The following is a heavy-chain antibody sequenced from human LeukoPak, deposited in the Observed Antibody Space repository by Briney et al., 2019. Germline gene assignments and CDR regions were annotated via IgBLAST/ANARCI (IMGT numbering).Heavy chain of an antibody. J-gene: IGHJ4*02. D-gene: IGHD6-13*01. CDR1: GFTFSSYA. CDR3: AKDRVTAAGYYFDY. CDR2: ISFGGSAK. Sequence: GGSLRLSCAASGFTFSSYAMHWVRQAPGKGLEWVAVISFGGSAKYYADSVKGRFTISRDNSKNTLYLQMTSLRAEDTAVYYCAKDRVTAAGYYFDYWGQGTLVTVSS. V-gene: IGHV3-30*04.